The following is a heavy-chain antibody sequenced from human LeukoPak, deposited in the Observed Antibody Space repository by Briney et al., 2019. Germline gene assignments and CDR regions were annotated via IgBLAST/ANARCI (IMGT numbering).Heavy chain of an antibody. V-gene: IGHV4-31*03. Sequence: SETLSLTCTVSGGSISSGVYYWSWIRQHPGKGLEWIGYIYYSGSTYSNPSLKSRVTISVDTSKNQFSLNLSSVTAADTAVYYCARYCSSTNCYKGGFDPWGQGTLVTVSS. D-gene: IGHD2-2*02. J-gene: IGHJ5*02. CDR2: IYYSGST. CDR3: ARYCSSTNCYKGGFDP. CDR1: GGSISSGVYY.